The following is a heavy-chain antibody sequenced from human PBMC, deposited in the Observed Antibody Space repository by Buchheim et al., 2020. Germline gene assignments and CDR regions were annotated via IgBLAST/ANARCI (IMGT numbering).Heavy chain of an antibody. J-gene: IGHJ6*02. CDR1: GYRFTESA. Sequence: QGQLVQSGSELKTPGASVKVSCKASGYRFTESALNWIRQAPGQELEWMGYINTYTGDPTYAQGFTGRFVFSLDTSVNTAYLQINNLRVEDTSVYYCAKDFQDRMDVWGQGTT. CDR3: AKDFQDRMDV. V-gene: IGHV7-4-1*02. CDR2: INTYTGDP. D-gene: IGHD3-22*01.